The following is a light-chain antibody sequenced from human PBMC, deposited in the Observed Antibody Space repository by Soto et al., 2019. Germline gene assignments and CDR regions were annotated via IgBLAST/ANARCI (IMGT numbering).Light chain of an antibody. Sequence: QSALTQPASVSGSPGQSIAIPCTGTSSDVGGHDSVSWYQQHPGKAPKLMIYNVSNRPSGVSNRFSGSKSGNTASLTISGLLAEDEADYFCTSYTRASTYVFGAGTKLTVL. CDR1: SSDVGGHDS. V-gene: IGLV2-14*01. J-gene: IGLJ1*01. CDR2: NVS. CDR3: TSYTRASTYV.